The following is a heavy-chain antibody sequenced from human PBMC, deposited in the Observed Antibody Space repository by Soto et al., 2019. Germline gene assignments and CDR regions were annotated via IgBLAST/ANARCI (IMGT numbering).Heavy chain of an antibody. CDR2: ISAYNGNT. CDR3: AREKGIITMVRGVDTFFDY. V-gene: IGHV1-18*01. CDR1: GYTFTSYG. Sequence: QVQLVQSGAEVKKPGASVKVSCKASGYTFTSYGISWVRQAPGQGLEWMGWISAYNGNTNYAQKLQGRVTMTTDTSTSTAYMELRSLRSDDTAVYYCAREKGIITMVRGVDTFFDYWGQGTLVTVSS. J-gene: IGHJ4*02. D-gene: IGHD3-10*01.